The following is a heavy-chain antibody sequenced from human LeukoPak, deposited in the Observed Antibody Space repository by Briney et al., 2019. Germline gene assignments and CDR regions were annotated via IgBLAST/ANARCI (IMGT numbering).Heavy chain of an antibody. CDR2: ISSSSSYI. V-gene: IGHV3-21*01. CDR1: GLTFRGYS. D-gene: IGHD2-8*02. Sequence: GWSLPLSCPTSGLTFRGYSLTWVRQAPGPGLHSVSSISSSSSYIYYADSVKGRFTISRDNAKNSLYLQMNSLRADDTAVYYCARNYLPGTAAGYWGQGTLVTVSS. CDR3: ARNYLPGTAAGY. J-gene: IGHJ4*02.